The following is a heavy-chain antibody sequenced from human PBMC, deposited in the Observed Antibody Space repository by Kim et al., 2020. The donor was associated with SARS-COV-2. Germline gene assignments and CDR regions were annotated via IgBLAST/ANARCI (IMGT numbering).Heavy chain of an antibody. D-gene: IGHD2-2*01. Sequence: VGSLRLSCAASGFTFSSYSMNWVRQAPGKGLEWVSSISSSSSYIYYADSVKGRFTISRDNAKNSLYLQMNSLRAEDTAVYYCARAGPAAMSEYFDYWGQGTLVTVSS. CDR3: ARAGPAAMSEYFDY. CDR1: GFTFSSYS. J-gene: IGHJ4*02. CDR2: ISSSSSYI. V-gene: IGHV3-21*01.